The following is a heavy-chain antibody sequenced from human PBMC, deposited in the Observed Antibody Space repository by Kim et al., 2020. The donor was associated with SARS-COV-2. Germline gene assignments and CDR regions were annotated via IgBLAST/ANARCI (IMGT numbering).Heavy chain of an antibody. J-gene: IGHJ6*02. D-gene: IGHD6-13*01. CDR3: AKDSLEQQLVRALGDYYYGMDV. CDR2: ISGSGGST. CDR1: GFTFSSYA. V-gene: IGHV3-23*01. Sequence: GGSLRLSCAASGFTFSSYAMSWVRQAPGKGLEWVSAISGSGGSTYYADSVKGRFTISRDNSKNTLYLQMNSLRAEDTAVYYCAKDSLEQQLVRALGDYYYGMDVWGQGTTVTVSS.